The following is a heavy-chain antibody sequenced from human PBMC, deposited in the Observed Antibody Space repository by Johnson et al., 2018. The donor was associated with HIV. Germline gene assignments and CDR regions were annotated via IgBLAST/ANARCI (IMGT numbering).Heavy chain of an antibody. CDR1: GFTFSSYA. J-gene: IGHJ3*02. Sequence: VQLVESGGGLVQPGGSLRLSCAASGFTFSSYAMSWVRQAPGKGLEWVSAISGSGGSTYYADSVKGRFTISRDNSKNTLYLQMNSLRAEDTAVYYCTTGTGYYYGSGSYSHAFDIWGQGTRVTVSA. CDR2: ISGSGGST. D-gene: IGHD3-10*01. CDR3: TTGTGYYYGSGSYSHAFDI. V-gene: IGHV3-23*04.